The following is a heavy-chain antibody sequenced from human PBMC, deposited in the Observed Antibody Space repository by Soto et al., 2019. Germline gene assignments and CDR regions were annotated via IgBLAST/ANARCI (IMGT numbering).Heavy chain of an antibody. CDR3: AVGKRQWLVSKYYYGMDV. Sequence: SETLSLTCAVYGGSFSGYYWSWIRQPPGKGLEWIGEINHSGSTNYNPSLKSRVTISVDTSKNQFSLKLSSVTAADTALYYCAVGKRQWLVSKYYYGMDVWGQGTTVTVS. J-gene: IGHJ6*02. CDR2: INHSGST. CDR1: GGSFSGYY. V-gene: IGHV4-34*01. D-gene: IGHD6-19*01.